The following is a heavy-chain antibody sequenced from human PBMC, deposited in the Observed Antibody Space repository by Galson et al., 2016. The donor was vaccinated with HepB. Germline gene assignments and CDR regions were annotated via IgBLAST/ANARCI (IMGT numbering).Heavy chain of an antibody. CDR3: AKGRRITIFGVVQERRLGMDV. CDR1: GFSFTTYA. CDR2: ISYDGYTK. Sequence: SLRLSCAASGFSFTTYAMHWVRQAPGKGLEWVAVISYDGYTKYYADSVRGRLSISRDESKNTLYLQMNSLRPEDTAVYYCAKGRRITIFGVVQERRLGMDVWGQGTTVTVSS. V-gene: IGHV3-30*18. J-gene: IGHJ6*02. D-gene: IGHD3-3*01.